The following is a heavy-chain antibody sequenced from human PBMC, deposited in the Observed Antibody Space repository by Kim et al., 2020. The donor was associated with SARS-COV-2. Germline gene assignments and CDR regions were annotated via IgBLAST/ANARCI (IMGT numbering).Heavy chain of an antibody. J-gene: IGHJ6*03. CDR3: ARALGGSYFYYYYYMDV. CDR1: GFTFSSYW. V-gene: IGHV3-74*01. Sequence: GGSLRLSCAASGFTFSSYWMHWVRQAPGKGLVWVSRINSDGSSTSYADSVKGRFTISRDNAKNTLYLQMNSLRAEDTAVYYCARALGGSYFYYYYYMDVWGKGTTVTVSS. CDR2: INSDGSST. D-gene: IGHD1-26*01.